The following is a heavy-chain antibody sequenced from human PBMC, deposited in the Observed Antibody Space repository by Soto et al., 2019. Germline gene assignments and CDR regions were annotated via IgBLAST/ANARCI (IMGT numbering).Heavy chain of an antibody. CDR1: AGTFRSYA. Sequence: SVKVSCKAAAGTFRSYAMSWVRQAPGQGLEWMGGIIPMFGTPNYAQNFKGRLTITADESTRTAYMELSSLRSDDTAVYYCARDGKSGNWNYWGQGTLVTVSS. J-gene: IGHJ4*02. CDR3: ARDGKSGNWNY. V-gene: IGHV1-69*13. D-gene: IGHD3-3*01. CDR2: IIPMFGTP.